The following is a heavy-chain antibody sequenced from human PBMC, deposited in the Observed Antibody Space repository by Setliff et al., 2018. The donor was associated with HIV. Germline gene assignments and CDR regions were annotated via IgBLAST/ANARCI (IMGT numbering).Heavy chain of an antibody. V-gene: IGHV4-34*01. D-gene: IGHD2-2*01. Sequence: SETLSLTCAVYGGSFSGYYWSWIRQPPGKGLEWIGSIYYTGSTYYNPSLKSRVTISVDTSKNQFFLKLSSVTAADTAVYYCVRGYCSSTTCYDDYYYMDVWGKGSTVTVSS. J-gene: IGHJ6*03. CDR2: IYYTGST. CDR3: VRGYCSSTTCYDDYYYMDV. CDR1: GGSFSGYY.